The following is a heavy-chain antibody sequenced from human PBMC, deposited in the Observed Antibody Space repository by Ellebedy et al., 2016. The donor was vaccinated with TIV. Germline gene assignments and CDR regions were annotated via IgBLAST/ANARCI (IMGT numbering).Heavy chain of an antibody. V-gene: IGHV1-18*01. CDR1: GYTFTSYG. Sequence: AASVTVSCKTSGYTFTSYGISWVRQAPGHGLEWMGWISADSGDINYAQKFRGRIIVTANTSTSTGYLELRSLRFDDTAVYYCARDWGPGVYYGMDVWGQGTTLTVSS. J-gene: IGHJ6*02. CDR2: ISADSGDI. CDR3: ARDWGPGVYYGMDV. D-gene: IGHD3-16*01.